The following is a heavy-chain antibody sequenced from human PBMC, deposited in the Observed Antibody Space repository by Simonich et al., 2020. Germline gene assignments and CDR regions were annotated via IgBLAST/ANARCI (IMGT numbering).Heavy chain of an antibody. CDR1: GFTFSSYW. Sequence: EVQLVESGGGLVQPGGSLRLSCAASGFTFSSYWMHWVRQAPGKGLVGVARINSYGSSTSYADSVQGRFTISRDNAKNTLYLQMNSLRAEDTAVYYCARDYSNYDAFDIWGQGTMVTVSS. D-gene: IGHD4-4*01. V-gene: IGHV3-74*01. CDR2: INSYGSST. J-gene: IGHJ3*02. CDR3: ARDYSNYDAFDI.